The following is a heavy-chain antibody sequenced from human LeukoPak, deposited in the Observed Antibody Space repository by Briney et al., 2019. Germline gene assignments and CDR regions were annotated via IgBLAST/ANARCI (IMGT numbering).Heavy chain of an antibody. Sequence: GGSLRLSCAASGNYWMHWVRQAPGKGLVWVSHINSDGSWTSYADSVKGRFTISKDNAKNSVYLQMNNLRVEDTAVYYCVSFYETYWGRGTLVTVSS. V-gene: IGHV3-74*01. CDR2: INSDGSWT. D-gene: IGHD2-2*01. CDR1: GNYW. J-gene: IGHJ4*02. CDR3: VSFYETY.